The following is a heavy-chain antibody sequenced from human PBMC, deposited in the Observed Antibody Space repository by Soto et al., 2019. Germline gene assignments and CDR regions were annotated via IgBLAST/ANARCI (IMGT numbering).Heavy chain of an antibody. V-gene: IGHV4-31*02. CDR3: ARGPKNLGGSFYYGMDV. Sequence: WTWVRHLPGKGLEWVAFIYYSGSTYYNPSLKSRINISMDWSRNQFFLRLSSVTAADMAVYYCARGPKNLGGSFYYGMDVWGQGTTVTVSS. J-gene: IGHJ6*02. CDR2: IYYSGST.